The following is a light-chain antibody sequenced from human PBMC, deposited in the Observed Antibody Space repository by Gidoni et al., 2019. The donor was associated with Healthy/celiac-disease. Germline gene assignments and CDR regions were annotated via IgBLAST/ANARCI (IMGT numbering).Light chain of an antibody. J-gene: IGLJ2*01. CDR1: KLGDKY. Sequence: SYELTQPPSVSVSPGQTASITCSGDKLGDKYACWYQQKPGQSTGLVIYQDSKRPSGIPERFSGSNSGNTATLTISGTQAMDAADYYCQAWDSSTHVVFGGGTKLTVL. CDR3: QAWDSSTHVV. CDR2: QDS. V-gene: IGLV3-1*01.